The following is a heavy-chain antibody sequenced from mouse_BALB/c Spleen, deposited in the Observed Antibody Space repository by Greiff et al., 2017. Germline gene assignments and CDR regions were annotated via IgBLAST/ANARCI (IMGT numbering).Heavy chain of an antibody. Sequence: VQLQQSGAELVRSGASVKLSCTASGFNIKDYYMHWVKQRPEQGLEWIGWIDPENGDTEYAPKFQGKATMTADTSSNTAYLQLSSLTSEDSAVYYCARWYGSSYWYFDVWGAGTTVTVSS. CDR2: IDPENGDT. V-gene: IGHV14-4*02. D-gene: IGHD1-1*01. CDR1: GFNIKDYY. CDR3: ARWYGSSYWYFDV. J-gene: IGHJ1*01.